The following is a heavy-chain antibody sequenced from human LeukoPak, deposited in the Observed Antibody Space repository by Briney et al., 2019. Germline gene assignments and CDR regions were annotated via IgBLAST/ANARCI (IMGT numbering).Heavy chain of an antibody. Sequence: PGASLRLSCAASGFTFSSYAMSWVRQAPGKGLEWVSAIRGSGGSTYYADSVKGRFTISRDNSKNTLYLQMNSPRAEDTAVYYCAKDSSDGYFVRANWFDPWGQGTLVTVSS. CDR2: IRGSGGST. D-gene: IGHD5-24*01. CDR1: GFTFSSYA. V-gene: IGHV3-23*01. J-gene: IGHJ5*02. CDR3: AKDSSDGYFVRANWFDP.